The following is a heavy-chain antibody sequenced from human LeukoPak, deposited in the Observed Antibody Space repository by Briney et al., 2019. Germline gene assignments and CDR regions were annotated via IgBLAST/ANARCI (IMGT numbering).Heavy chain of an antibody. J-gene: IGHJ4*02. CDR1: GFTFSSYW. Sequence: PGGSLRLSCAASGFTFSSYWMSWVRQAPGKGLEWVANIKPDGSATYYVDSVKGRFTISRDSTNNSLYLQMNSLRAEGTAVYYCARDSNIVSSSRDYWGQGTLVTVSP. V-gene: IGHV3-7*01. CDR3: ARDSNIVSSSRDY. CDR2: IKPDGSAT. D-gene: IGHD5/OR15-5a*01.